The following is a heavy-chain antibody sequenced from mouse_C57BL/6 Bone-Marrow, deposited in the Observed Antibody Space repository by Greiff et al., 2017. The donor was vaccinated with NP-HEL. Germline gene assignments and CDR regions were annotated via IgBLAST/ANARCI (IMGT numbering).Heavy chain of an antibody. CDR3: ARARRVYFDY. J-gene: IGHJ2*01. Sequence: VQLQQPGAELVRPGTSVKLSCKASGYTFTSYWMHWVKQRPGQGLEWIGVIDPSDSYTNYNQKFKGKATLTVDTSSSTAYMQLSSLTSEDSAVYYCARARRVYFDYWGQGTTLTVSS. CDR1: GYTFTSYW. CDR2: IDPSDSYT. V-gene: IGHV1-59*01.